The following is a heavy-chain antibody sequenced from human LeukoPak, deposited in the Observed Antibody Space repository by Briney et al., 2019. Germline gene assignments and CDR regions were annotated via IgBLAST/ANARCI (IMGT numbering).Heavy chain of an antibody. CDR2: IQSKSDGGTT. CDR1: GFTFTNAW. CDR3: TTYSITMVRGVLGY. D-gene: IGHD3-10*01. J-gene: IGHJ4*02. V-gene: IGHV3-15*01. Sequence: GGSLRLSCAASGFTFTNAWMSWVRQGPGKGLEWVGRIQSKSDGGTTDYAAPVNGRFTISRDDSKNTLYLQMNSLKTEDTAVYYCTTYSITMVRGVLGYWGQGTPVTVSS.